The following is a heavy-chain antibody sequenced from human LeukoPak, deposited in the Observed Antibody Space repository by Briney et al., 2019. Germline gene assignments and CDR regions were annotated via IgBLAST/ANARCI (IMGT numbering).Heavy chain of an antibody. V-gene: IGHV1-2*02. Sequence: ASVKVSCKASGYTFTGYCMHWVRQAPGQGLEWMGWINPNSGGTNYAQKFQGRVTMTRDTSISTAYMELSRLRSDDTAVYYCARDVEQQLPDAFDIWGQGTMVTVSS. CDR1: GYTFTGYC. J-gene: IGHJ3*02. CDR2: INPNSGGT. CDR3: ARDVEQQLPDAFDI. D-gene: IGHD6-13*01.